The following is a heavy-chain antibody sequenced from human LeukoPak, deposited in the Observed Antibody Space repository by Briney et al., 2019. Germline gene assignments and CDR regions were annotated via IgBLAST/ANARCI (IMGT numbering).Heavy chain of an antibody. CDR3: ARQWDGSGRTTDY. J-gene: IGHJ4*02. V-gene: IGHV4-39*01. D-gene: IGHD6-19*01. Sequence: LETLSLTCTVSGGSLSSSSYYWGSIRQPPGKWMEWIGSMYYSGSTYYNPSLKSRVTISVDTSKNQFSLKLRSVNAADSAVYKDARQWDGSGRTTDYGCQGTLITVSS. CDR2: MYYSGST. CDR1: GGSLSSSSYY.